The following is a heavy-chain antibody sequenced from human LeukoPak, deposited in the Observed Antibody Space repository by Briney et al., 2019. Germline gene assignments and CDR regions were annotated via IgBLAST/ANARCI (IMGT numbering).Heavy chain of an antibody. CDR1: GFTVSNNY. CDR3: AKASVSSSWFDAFDI. D-gene: IGHD6-13*01. J-gene: IGHJ3*02. CDR2: IYSGGDT. V-gene: IGHV3-53*01. Sequence: GGSLRLSCAASGFTVSNNYMNWVRQAPGKGLEWVSLIYSGGDTSYADSVKGRFTISRDNSKNTLYLQMNSLRAEDTAVYYCAKASVSSSWFDAFDIWGQGTMVTVSS.